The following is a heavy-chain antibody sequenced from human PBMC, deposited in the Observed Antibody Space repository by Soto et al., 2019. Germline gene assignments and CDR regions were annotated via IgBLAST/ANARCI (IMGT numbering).Heavy chain of an antibody. D-gene: IGHD5-12*01. CDR1: GGSFSGYY. V-gene: IGHV4-34*01. J-gene: IGHJ5*02. CDR2: INHSGST. Sequence: QVQLQQWGAGLLKPSETLSLTGAVYGGSFSGYYWSWIRQRPGKGLEWIGEINHSGSTNYNPSLKSRVTISVDTSKNQFSLKLSSVTAADTAVYYCARGISRDGYNCWFDPWGQGTLVTVSS. CDR3: ARGISRDGYNCWFDP.